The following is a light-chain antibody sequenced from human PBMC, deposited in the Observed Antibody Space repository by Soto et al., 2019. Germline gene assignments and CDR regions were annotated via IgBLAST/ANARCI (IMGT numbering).Light chain of an antibody. J-gene: IGKJ1*01. CDR2: GVS. CDR3: QQYAASPRT. Sequence: EIVLTQSPGTLSLSPRERATLSCRASKSVSSGYLAWYQHKPGQAPRLLIYGVSSRAPGIPDRFSGSGSGTDFTLTISRLEPDDFAVYYCQQYAASPRTFGQGTQVEVK. V-gene: IGKV3-20*01. CDR1: KSVSSGY.